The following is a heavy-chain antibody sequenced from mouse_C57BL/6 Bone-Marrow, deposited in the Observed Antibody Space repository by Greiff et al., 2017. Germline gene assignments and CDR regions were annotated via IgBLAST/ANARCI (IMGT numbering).Heavy chain of an antibody. CDR2: ISSGGDYI. CDR3: TREEGYPFFAY. J-gene: IGHJ3*01. D-gene: IGHD2-2*01. CDR1: GFTFSSYA. Sequence: EVMLVESGAGLVKPGGSLKLSCAASGFTFSSYAMSWVRQTPEKRLEWVAYISSGGDYIYYADTVKGRFTISRDNARNTLYLQMSSLKSEDTAMYYCTREEGYPFFAYWGQGTLVTVSA. V-gene: IGHV5-9-1*02.